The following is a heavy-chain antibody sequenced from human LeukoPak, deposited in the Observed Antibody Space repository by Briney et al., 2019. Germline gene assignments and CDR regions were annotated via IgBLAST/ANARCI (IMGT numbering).Heavy chain of an antibody. CDR2: INWYDGST. J-gene: IGHJ6*03. Sequence: GGSLRLSCAASGFPLDDYGMSWVRQAPAKGLEWVYGINWYDGSTGYADSLKGRFTISRDNANSSLYLQMNSLRAEDTALYYCARRESTYQNYYYFYYMDVWGKGNTVTVSS. CDR3: ARRESTYQNYYYFYYMDV. V-gene: IGHV3-20*04. CDR1: GFPLDDYG.